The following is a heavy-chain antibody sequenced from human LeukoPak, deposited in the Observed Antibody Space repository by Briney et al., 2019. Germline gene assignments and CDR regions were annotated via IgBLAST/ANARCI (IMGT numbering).Heavy chain of an antibody. V-gene: IGHV3-53*01. Sequence: GGSLRLSCAASGFTVSSNYMSWVRQAPGEGLEWVSVIYSGGSTYYADSVKGRFTISRDNSKNTLYLQMNSLRAEDTAVYYCARTRAWWAGYDYWGQGTLVTVSS. D-gene: IGHD2-15*01. CDR2: IYSGGST. J-gene: IGHJ4*02. CDR1: GFTVSSNY. CDR3: ARTRAWWAGYDY.